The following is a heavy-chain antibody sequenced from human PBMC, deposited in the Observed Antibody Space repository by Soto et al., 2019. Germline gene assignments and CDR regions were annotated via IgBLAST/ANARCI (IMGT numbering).Heavy chain of an antibody. Sequence: QVQLVQSGAEEKKPGASVKVSCKASGYTFTSYAMHWVRQAPGQRLEWMGWINAGNGNTKYSQKFQGRVTVTTDTSASIAYMELSSLRSEDTAVYYCARGSGVVVTDWGQGTLVTVSS. CDR3: ARGSGVVVTD. D-gene: IGHD2-2*01. J-gene: IGHJ4*02. CDR2: INAGNGNT. CDR1: GYTFTSYA. V-gene: IGHV1-3*05.